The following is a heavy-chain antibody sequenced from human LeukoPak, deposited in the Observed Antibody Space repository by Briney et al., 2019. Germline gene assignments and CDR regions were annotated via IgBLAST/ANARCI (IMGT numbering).Heavy chain of an antibody. V-gene: IGHV3-48*02. Sequence: GGTLRLSCAASGFTFSINSMNWVRQAPGTGREGVSNISRSNSNIYYADPVKGRFTISSDNAKNSLYLQMSSLRDEDTAVYYCARVTVGTRSIDYWGQGTLVTVSS. CDR3: ARVTVGTRSIDY. J-gene: IGHJ4*02. CDR1: GFTFSINS. D-gene: IGHD1-26*01. CDR2: ISRSNSNI.